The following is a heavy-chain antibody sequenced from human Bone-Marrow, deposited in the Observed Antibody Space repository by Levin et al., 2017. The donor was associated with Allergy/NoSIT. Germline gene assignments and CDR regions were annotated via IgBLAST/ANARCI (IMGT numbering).Heavy chain of an antibody. CDR3: ARFNGYDFDY. D-gene: IGHD5-12*01. CDR1: GGSISGGGYY. J-gene: IGHJ4*02. Sequence: SETLSLTCTVSGGSISGGGYYWSWIRQHPGKGLEWIGYIYYSGNTYYNPSLKSRVIISVVTSKNQHSLKLTSVTVADTAVYYCARFNGYDFDYWGQGTLVTVSS. CDR2: IYYSGNT. V-gene: IGHV4-31*03.